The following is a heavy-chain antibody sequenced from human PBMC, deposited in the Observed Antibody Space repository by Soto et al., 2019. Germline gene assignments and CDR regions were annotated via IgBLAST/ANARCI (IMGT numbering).Heavy chain of an antibody. CDR2: IFGDGRT. Sequence: EAQLVESGGGLVQPGGSLRLSCAASGFTVGNNYMSWVRQAPTKGLEWLSVIFGDGRTYYADSVKGRFTVSRDSSENTLFLQINNFRAEDTAVYYCAGDPFQGFGSCGHGTLVTVSS. V-gene: IGHV3-66*01. CDR1: GFTVGNNY. J-gene: IGHJ5*01. CDR3: AGDPFQGFGS.